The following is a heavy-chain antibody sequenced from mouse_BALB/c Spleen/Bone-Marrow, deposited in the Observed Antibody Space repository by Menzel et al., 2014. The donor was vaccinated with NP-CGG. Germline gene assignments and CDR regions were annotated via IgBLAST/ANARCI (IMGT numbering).Heavy chain of an antibody. CDR1: GYSITSGYR. D-gene: IGHD2-12*01. V-gene: IGHV3-1*02. CDR3: ARSGGYYNFDY. CDR2: IDYSGST. Sequence: VQLKESGPDLVKPSQSLSLTCTVTGYSITSGYRWHWIRQFPGNKLEWMGCIDYSGSTNYNPSLKSRISITRDTSKNQFFLQLNSVTTEDTATYHCARSGGYYNFDYWGQGTTLTASS. J-gene: IGHJ2*01.